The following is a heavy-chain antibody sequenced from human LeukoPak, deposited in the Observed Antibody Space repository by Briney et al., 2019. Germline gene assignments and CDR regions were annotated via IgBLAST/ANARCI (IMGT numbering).Heavy chain of an antibody. D-gene: IGHD5-18*01. J-gene: IGHJ4*02. CDR3: ARGRAVYSYGPPKPYYFDY. Sequence: SETLSLTCAVYGGPFSGYYWSWIRQPPGKGLEWIGEINHSGSTNYNPSLKSRVTISVDTSKNQFSLKLSSVTAADTAVYYCARGRAVYSYGPPKPYYFDYWGQGTLVTVSS. CDR1: GGPFSGYY. V-gene: IGHV4-34*01. CDR2: INHSGST.